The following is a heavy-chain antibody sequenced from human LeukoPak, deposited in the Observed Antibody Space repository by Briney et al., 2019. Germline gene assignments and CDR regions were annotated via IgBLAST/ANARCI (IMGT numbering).Heavy chain of an antibody. CDR3: ARDDLECSGGTCYPDDF. CDR1: GYTFTMYG. J-gene: IGHJ4*02. Sequence: ASVKVSCTASGYTFTMYGISWVRQAPGQGLEWMGWISAYNGNIKYAQKFQGRVTITTDTSTSTASMELRSLRSDDKAMYFCARDDLECSGGTCYPDDFWGQGTLVTVSS. V-gene: IGHV1-18*01. CDR2: ISAYNGNI. D-gene: IGHD2-15*01.